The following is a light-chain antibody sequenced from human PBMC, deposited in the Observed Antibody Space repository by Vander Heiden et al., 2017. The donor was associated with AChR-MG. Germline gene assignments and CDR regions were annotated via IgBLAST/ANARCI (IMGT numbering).Light chain of an antibody. J-gene: IGKJ2*01. Sequence: DIVLTQSPATLSLSPGERATLSCRASQSVSSYLAWYQQKPGQAPRLLIYGASNRATGIPARFSGSGSGTDFTLTISSLEPEDFAVYYCQQRSNWLYTFGQGTKLEIK. CDR2: GAS. CDR1: QSVSSY. CDR3: QQRSNWLYT. V-gene: IGKV3-11*01.